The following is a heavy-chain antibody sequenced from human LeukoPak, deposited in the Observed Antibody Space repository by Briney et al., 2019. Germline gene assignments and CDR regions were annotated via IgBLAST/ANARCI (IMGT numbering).Heavy chain of an antibody. Sequence: PGGSLRLSCAASGFTFSSYAISWVRQAPGKGLEWVSGISGNGGSTYYADSLKGRFTISRDNSKNTLYLQMNSLRAEDTAVYYCAKPTTVTADYYYGADVWGQGTTVTVSS. CDR2: ISGNGGST. CDR3: AKPTTVTADYYYGADV. V-gene: IGHV3-23*01. CDR1: GFTFSSYA. D-gene: IGHD4-17*01. J-gene: IGHJ6*02.